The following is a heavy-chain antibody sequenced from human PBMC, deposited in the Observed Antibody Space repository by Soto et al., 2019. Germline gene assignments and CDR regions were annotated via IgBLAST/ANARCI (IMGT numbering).Heavy chain of an antibody. J-gene: IGHJ6*02. V-gene: IGHV3-48*02. Sequence: EVQVVESGGGLVQPGGSLRLSCEGSGFTFSTYNMDWVRQAPGKGLEWVSYMSNTGRTIFYADSVRGRFTISRDNAKNALCLQMNSLRDEDTAVYYCARDGNRGYDMDVWGQGTTVTVSS. CDR2: MSNTGRTI. CDR3: ARDGNRGYDMDV. CDR1: GFTFSTYN.